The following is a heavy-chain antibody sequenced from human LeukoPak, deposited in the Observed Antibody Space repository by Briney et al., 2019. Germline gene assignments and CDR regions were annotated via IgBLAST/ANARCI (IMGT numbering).Heavy chain of an antibody. CDR3: ARDGPSGSCDI. CDR2: ISAYNGNT. V-gene: IGHV1-18*01. CDR1: GYTFTTYV. J-gene: IGHJ3*02. Sequence: ASVKVSCKTSGYTFTTYVFNWVRQAPGQGLEWMGWISAYNGNTNYAQNLQGRVTMTTDTSTSTAYMELRSLRSDDTAVYYCARDGPSGSCDIWGQGTMVTVSP. D-gene: IGHD1-26*01.